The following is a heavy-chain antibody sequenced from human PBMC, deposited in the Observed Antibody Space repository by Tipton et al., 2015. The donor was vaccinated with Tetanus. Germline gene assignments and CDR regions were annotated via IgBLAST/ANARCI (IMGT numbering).Heavy chain of an antibody. CDR1: GDSLSNGDYY. Sequence: TLSLTCTVPGDSLSNGDYYWSWIRQPPGKGLESIGYIYYSGSTYCNPSLKSRVTISVDTSKRQISMKLTSVTAADTAVYYCATQTDNWFDPRGQGLLVTVSS. V-gene: IGHV4-30-4*01. J-gene: IGHJ5*02. CDR3: ATQTDNWFDP. CDR2: IYYSGST.